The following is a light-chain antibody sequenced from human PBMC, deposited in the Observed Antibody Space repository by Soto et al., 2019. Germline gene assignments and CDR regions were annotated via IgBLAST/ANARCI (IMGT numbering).Light chain of an antibody. CDR1: SSDVGAYNY. Sequence: QSALTQPPSASGSPGQSVTISCTGTSSDVGAYNYVSWYQQDPGKAPKLMIYEVSKRPSGVPDRFSGSKSGNTASLTVSGLQAEDEADYYCSSYAGSNNVVVFGGGTKLTVL. J-gene: IGLJ2*01. V-gene: IGLV2-8*01. CDR2: EVS. CDR3: SSYAGSNNVVV.